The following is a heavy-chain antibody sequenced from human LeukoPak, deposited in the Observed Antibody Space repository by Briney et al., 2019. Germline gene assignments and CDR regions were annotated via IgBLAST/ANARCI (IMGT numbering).Heavy chain of an antibody. Sequence: GGSLRLSCAASGFTFSSYWMSWVRQAPGKGLEWVSVIYSGGSTYYADSVKGRFTISRDNSKNTPYLQMNSLRAEDTAVYYCARDTGSMYTFGFWGQGTLVTVSS. J-gene: IGHJ4*02. CDR2: IYSGGST. D-gene: IGHD2/OR15-2a*01. CDR3: ARDTGSMYTFGF. CDR1: GFTFSSYW. V-gene: IGHV3-66*01.